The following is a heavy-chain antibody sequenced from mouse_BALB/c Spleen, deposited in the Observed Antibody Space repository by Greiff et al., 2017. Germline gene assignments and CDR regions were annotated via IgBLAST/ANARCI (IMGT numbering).Heavy chain of an antibody. CDR1: GFTFSDYY. CDR2: ISDGGSYT. V-gene: IGHV5-4*02. J-gene: IGHJ3*01. Sequence: VESGGGLVKPGGSLKLSCAASGFTFSDYYMYWVRQTPEKRLEWVATISDGGSYTYYPDSVKGRFTISRDNAKNNLYLQMSSLKSEDTAMDYCAMEENSWFAYWGQGTLVTVSA. CDR3: AMEENSWFAY.